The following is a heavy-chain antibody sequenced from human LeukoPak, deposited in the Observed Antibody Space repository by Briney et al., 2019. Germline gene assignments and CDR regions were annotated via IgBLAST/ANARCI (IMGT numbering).Heavy chain of an antibody. CDR3: ARRDFGSARHFFDY. CDR1: GYSFPNYW. D-gene: IGHD3-10*01. CDR2: IYPDDSDT. Sequence: GESLKISCQGSGYSFPNYWIGWVRQVPGKGLEWMGIIYPDDSDTRYNPSFQGQVTISADKSISTAFLQWSSLRASDTAMYYCARRDFGSARHFFDYWGQGTLVTVSS. J-gene: IGHJ4*02. V-gene: IGHV5-51*01.